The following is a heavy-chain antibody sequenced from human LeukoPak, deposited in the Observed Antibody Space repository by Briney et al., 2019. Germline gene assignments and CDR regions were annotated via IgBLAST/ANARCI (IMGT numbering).Heavy chain of an antibody. J-gene: IGHJ4*02. CDR3: ARCSVPAYYDFWSGYPHFDY. CDR1: GYTFTSYG. D-gene: IGHD3-3*01. CDR2: ISAYSGNT. Sequence: ASVKVSCKASGYTFTSYGISWVRQAPGQGLEWMGWISAYSGNTNYAQKLQGRVTMTTDTSTSTAYMELRSLRSDDTAVYYCARCSVPAYYDFWSGYPHFDYWGQGTLVTVSS. V-gene: IGHV1-18*01.